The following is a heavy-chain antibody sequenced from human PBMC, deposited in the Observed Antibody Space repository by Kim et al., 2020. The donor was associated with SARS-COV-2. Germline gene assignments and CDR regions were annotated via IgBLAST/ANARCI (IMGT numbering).Heavy chain of an antibody. CDR3: ARGVKVADYYYYYYMDV. CDR1: GYTFTSYD. D-gene: IGHD6-19*01. J-gene: IGHJ6*03. Sequence: ASVKVSCKASGYTFTSYDINWVRQATGQGLEWMGWMNPNSGNTGYAQKFQGRVTMTRNTSISTAYMELSSLRSEDTAVYYCARGVKVADYYYYYYMDVWGKGTTVTVSS. V-gene: IGHV1-8*01. CDR2: MNPNSGNT.